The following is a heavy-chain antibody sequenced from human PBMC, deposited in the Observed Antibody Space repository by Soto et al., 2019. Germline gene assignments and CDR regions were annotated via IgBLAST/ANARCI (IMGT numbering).Heavy chain of an antibody. J-gene: IGHJ4*02. D-gene: IGHD3-10*01. CDR2: IYSGGYT. CDR3: GTPPGGGGY. V-gene: IGHV3-53*01. CDR1: GFTVSNNY. Sequence: EVQLVESGGGLIQPGGSLRLSCAVSGFTVSNNYMSWVRQAPGKGLEGVSVIYSGGYTAYGDSVKGRFTISRDNSKNTLYFQKNSRGAEATAVDFCGTPPGGGGYWGQGTLVTVSS.